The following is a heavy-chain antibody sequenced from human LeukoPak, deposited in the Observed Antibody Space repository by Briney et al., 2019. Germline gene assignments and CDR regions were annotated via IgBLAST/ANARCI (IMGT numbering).Heavy chain of an antibody. CDR3: AREPNYDSSDDAFDI. CDR1: GGSISSSSYY. CDR2: IYYSGST. V-gene: IGHV4-39*07. J-gene: IGHJ3*02. Sequence: SETLSLTCTVSGGSISSSSYYWGWIRQPPGEGLEWIGSIYYSGSTYYNPSLKSRVTISVDTSKNQFSLKLSSVTAADTAVYYCAREPNYDSSDDAFDIWGQGTMVTVSS. D-gene: IGHD3-22*01.